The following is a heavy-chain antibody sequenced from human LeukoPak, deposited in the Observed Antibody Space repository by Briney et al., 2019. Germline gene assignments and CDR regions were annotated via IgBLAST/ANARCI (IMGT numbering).Heavy chain of an antibody. CDR3: ARGDIAVALDY. CDR1: GFTFSDSY. V-gene: IGHV3-11*04. CDR2: ISSSGSTI. Sequence: PGGSLRLSCAASGFTFSDSYMSWIRQAPGKGLEWISYISSSGSTIYYADSVKGRFTVSRDNAKNSLYLQMNSLRAEDTAVYYCARGDIAVALDYWGQGTLVTVSS. J-gene: IGHJ4*02. D-gene: IGHD6-19*01.